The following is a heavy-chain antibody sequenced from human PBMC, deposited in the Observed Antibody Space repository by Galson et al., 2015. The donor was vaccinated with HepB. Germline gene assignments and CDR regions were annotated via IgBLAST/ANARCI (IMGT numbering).Heavy chain of an antibody. D-gene: IGHD2-2*01. CDR1: GFTFSRYG. CDR2: IRYDGSLK. V-gene: IGHV3-30*02. Sequence: SLRLSCAASGFTFSRYGIHWVRQAPGKGLEWVAFIRYDGSLKYYADSLKGRFSISRDNSKNTLYLHMNSLRAGDTAVYYCARGTRREYQLLSDYYYIDVWGKGTTVTVSS. CDR3: ARGTRREYQLLSDYYYIDV. J-gene: IGHJ6*03.